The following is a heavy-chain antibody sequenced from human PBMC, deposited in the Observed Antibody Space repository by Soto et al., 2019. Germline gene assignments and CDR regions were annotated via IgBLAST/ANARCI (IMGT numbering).Heavy chain of an antibody. J-gene: IGHJ5*02. CDR1: GGSISSYY. CDR2: IYYSGST. Sequence: PSETLSLTCTVSGGSISSYYWSWIRQPPGKGLEWIGYIYYSGSTNYNPSLKSRVTISVDTSKNQFSLKLSSVTAADTAVYYCARVGIAAAGIRWFDPWGQGTLVTVSS. V-gene: IGHV4-59*01. CDR3: ARVGIAAAGIRWFDP. D-gene: IGHD6-13*01.